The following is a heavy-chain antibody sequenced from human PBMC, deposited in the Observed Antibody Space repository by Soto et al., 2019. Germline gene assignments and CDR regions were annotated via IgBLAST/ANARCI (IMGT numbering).Heavy chain of an antibody. D-gene: IGHD3-22*01. CDR2: IWYDGSNK. CDR3: ARDYDSSGYPIYYFDY. V-gene: IGHV3-33*01. CDR1: GFTFSSYG. Sequence: QVQLVESGGGVVQPGRSLRLSCAAPGFTFSSYGMHWVRQAPGKGLEWVAVIWYDGSNKYYADSVKGRFTMSRDNSKNTLYLQMNSLRAEDTAVYYCARDYDSSGYPIYYFDYWGQGTLVTVSS. J-gene: IGHJ4*02.